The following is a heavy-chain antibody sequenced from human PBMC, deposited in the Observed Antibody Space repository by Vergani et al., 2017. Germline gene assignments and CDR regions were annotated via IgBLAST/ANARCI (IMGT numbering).Heavy chain of an antibody. CDR3: AIVNTETNGHLYYYYYMDV. CDR2: IDHTGRP. J-gene: IGHJ6*03. CDR1: GGSFTRYY. Sequence: QVQLQQWGGGLLKPSETLSLTCVVNGGSFTRYYWTWIRQSPGEGLEWVGDIDHTGRPDYNPSLKSRLTMSVDKSRNPFSLTLNYVTATDTAIYFFAIVNTETNGHLYYYYYMDVWGQGTAVTVS. V-gene: IGHV4-34*01. D-gene: IGHD4-11*01.